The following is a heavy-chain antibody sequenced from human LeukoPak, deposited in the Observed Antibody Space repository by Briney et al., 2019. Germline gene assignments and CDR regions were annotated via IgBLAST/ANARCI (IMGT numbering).Heavy chain of an antibody. CDR3: ARETAYDILTGYCPYYGMDV. CDR2: ISSSGSTI. D-gene: IGHD3-9*01. Sequence: GGSLRLSCAASGFTFSSYEMNWVRQAPGKGLEWVSYISSSGSTIYYADSVKGRFTISRDNAKNSLYLQMNSLRAEDTAVYYCARETAYDILTGYCPYYGMDVWGKGTTVTVSS. J-gene: IGHJ6*04. CDR1: GFTFSSYE. V-gene: IGHV3-48*03.